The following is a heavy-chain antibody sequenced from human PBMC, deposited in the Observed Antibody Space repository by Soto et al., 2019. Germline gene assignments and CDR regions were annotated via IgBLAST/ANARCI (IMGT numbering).Heavy chain of an antibody. CDR3: TTYSSGEPRYHYKNKDAEYFQH. V-gene: IGHV3-73*01. CDR2: IRSKANSYAT. Sequence: EVQLVESGGGLVQPGGSLKLSCAASGFTFSGSAMHWVRQASGKGLEWVGRIRSKANSYATAYAASVKGRFTISRDDSKNTAYLQMNSLKTEDTAVYYCTTYSSGEPRYHYKNKDAEYFQHWGQGTLVTVSS. D-gene: IGHD6-19*01. J-gene: IGHJ1*01. CDR1: GFTFSGSA.